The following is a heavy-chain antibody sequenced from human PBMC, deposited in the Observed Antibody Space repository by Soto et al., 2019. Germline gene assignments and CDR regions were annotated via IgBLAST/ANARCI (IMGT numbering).Heavy chain of an antibody. Sequence: EVQLVESGGGLVKPGGSLRLSCAASGFTFSNAWMNWVRQAPGKGLEWVGRIKSKTDGGTTDYAAPVKGRFTISRDDSKNTLYLQMNSLKTANTAVYYCTTDPVTMIVVVPSSGWGQGTLVTVSS. CDR3: TTDPVTMIVVVPSSG. CDR1: GFTFSNAW. D-gene: IGHD3-22*01. J-gene: IGHJ4*02. V-gene: IGHV3-15*07. CDR2: IKSKTDGGTT.